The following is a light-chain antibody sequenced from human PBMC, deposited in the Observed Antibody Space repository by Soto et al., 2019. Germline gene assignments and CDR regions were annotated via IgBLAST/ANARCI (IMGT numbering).Light chain of an antibody. CDR3: SSYTDTKSLV. CDR2: DVT. J-gene: IGLJ1*01. V-gene: IGLV2-8*01. CDR1: SSDIGGYNS. Sequence: QSVLTQSPSASGSPGQSVTISCTGTSSDIGGYNSVSWYQQHPGKAPKVMIYDVTKRPSGVPDRFSGSKSGNTASLTVSALQAEDEADYYCSSYTDTKSLVFGTATKVTVL.